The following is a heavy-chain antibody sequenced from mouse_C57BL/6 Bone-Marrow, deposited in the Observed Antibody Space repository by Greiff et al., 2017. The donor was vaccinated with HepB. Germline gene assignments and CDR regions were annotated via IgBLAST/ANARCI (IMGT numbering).Heavy chain of an antibody. J-gene: IGHJ1*03. D-gene: IGHD1-1*01. CDR2: ILPGNGST. Sequence: QVQLQQSGAELMKPGASVKLSCKATGYTFTGYWIEWVKQRPGHGLEWIGEILPGNGSTNYNEKFKGKATFTADTSSNTAYMQLSSLTTEDSAIYYCARNDYYGSSCWYFDVWGTGTTVTVSS. CDR1: GYTFTGYW. CDR3: ARNDYYGSSCWYFDV. V-gene: IGHV1-9*01.